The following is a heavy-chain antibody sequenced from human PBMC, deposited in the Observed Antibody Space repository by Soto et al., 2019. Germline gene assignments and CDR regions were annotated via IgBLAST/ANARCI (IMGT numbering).Heavy chain of an antibody. V-gene: IGHV3-48*03. CDR3: ASEGPSGNHDDFDI. Sequence: EVQVVESGGGLVQPGGSLRLSCAASGFPFSNYEMNWVRQAPGKGLEWLSYIDSSGNHINYADSVKGRFTISRDNAENSLFLHINSLRAEDTAFYYCASEGPSGNHDDFDIWGRGTLVTVSS. D-gene: IGHD6-25*01. CDR2: IDSSGNHI. J-gene: IGHJ3*02. CDR1: GFPFSNYE.